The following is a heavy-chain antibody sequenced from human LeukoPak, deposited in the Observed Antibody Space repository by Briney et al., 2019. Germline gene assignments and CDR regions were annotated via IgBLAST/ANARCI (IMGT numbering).Heavy chain of an antibody. D-gene: IGHD4-17*01. V-gene: IGHV4-34*01. CDR1: GGSFSGYY. CDR2: INHSGST. J-gene: IGHJ4*02. CDR3: ARGRGRRSPPLDY. Sequence: PSETLSLTCAVYGGSFSGYYWSWIRQPPGKGLEWIGEINHSGSTNYNPSLKSPVTISVDTSKNQFSLKLSSVTAADTAVYYCARGRGRRSPPLDYWGQGTLVTVSS.